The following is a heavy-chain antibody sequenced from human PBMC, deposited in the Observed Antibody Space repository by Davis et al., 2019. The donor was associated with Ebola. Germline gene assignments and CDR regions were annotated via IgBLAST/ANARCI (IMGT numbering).Heavy chain of an antibody. D-gene: IGHD4-17*01. Sequence: GGSLRLSCVGSGFPFSAYTMNWVRQAPGKGLEWVSAITSSGGSTYYADSVKGRFTISRDNSKNTLYLQMNSLRAEDTAVYYCARGATLTGYWYFDLWGRGTLVTVSS. V-gene: IGHV3-23*01. CDR2: ITSSGGST. J-gene: IGHJ2*01. CDR1: GFPFSAYT. CDR3: ARGATLTGYWYFDL.